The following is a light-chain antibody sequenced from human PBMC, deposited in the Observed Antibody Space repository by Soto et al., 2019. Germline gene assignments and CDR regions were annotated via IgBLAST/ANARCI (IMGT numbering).Light chain of an antibody. V-gene: IGKV1-13*02. Sequence: AIQLTQSPSSLSASVGDRVTITCRASQGVRSALAWYQHKPGRGPRLLIYDASTLQSGVPSRFSGSGSGTDFTLTISSLQPEDFATYYCQQFHRPPLTFGGGTKLE. CDR3: QQFHRPPLT. CDR2: DAS. J-gene: IGKJ4*01. CDR1: QGVRSA.